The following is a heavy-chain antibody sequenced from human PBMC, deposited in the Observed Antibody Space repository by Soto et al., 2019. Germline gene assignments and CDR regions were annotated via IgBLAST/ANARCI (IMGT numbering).Heavy chain of an antibody. D-gene: IGHD1-26*01. CDR2: ISSSSSYI. V-gene: IGHV3-21*01. CDR1: GFTFSSYS. Sequence: GGPLRLSCAASGFTFSSYSMNWVRQAPGKGLEWVSSISSSSSYIYYADSVKGRFTISRDNAKNSLYLQMNSLRAEDTAVYYCATSLSIVGDKGYYGMDVWGQGTTVTVSS. J-gene: IGHJ6*02. CDR3: ATSLSIVGDKGYYGMDV.